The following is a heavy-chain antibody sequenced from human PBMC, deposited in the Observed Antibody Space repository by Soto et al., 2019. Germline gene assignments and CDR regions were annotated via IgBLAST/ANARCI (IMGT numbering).Heavy chain of an antibody. D-gene: IGHD1-26*01. CDR2: IIPILGIP. Sequence: QVQLVQSGAEVKKPGSSVKVSCKASGGTFSSYTISWVRQAPGQGLEWMGRIIPILGIPNYAQNVQGRVTITADKSTSTAYMELSSLRSDDTAVYYCARNWVGEYYYFDYWGQGTMVTVSS. J-gene: IGHJ4*02. CDR1: GGTFSSYT. V-gene: IGHV1-69*02. CDR3: ARNWVGEYYYFDY.